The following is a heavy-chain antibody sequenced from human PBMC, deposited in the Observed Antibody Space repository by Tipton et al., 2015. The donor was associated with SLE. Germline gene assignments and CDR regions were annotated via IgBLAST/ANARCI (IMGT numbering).Heavy chain of an antibody. V-gene: IGHV3-49*04. Sequence: SLRLSCAASGFTFSSYAMSWVRQAPGKGLEWVGFIRSKAYGGTTEYAASVKGRFTISRDDSKSIAYLQMNSLKTEDTAVYYCTRGGKRYYDSSGYLDYWGQGTLVTVSS. CDR3: TRGGKRYYDSSGYLDY. CDR2: IRSKAYGGTT. CDR1: GFTFSSYA. J-gene: IGHJ4*02. D-gene: IGHD3-22*01.